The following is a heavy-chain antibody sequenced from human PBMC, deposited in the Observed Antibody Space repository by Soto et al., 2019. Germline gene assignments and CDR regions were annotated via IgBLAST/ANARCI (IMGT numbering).Heavy chain of an antibody. CDR3: ARAAPVYYDSSCYYYLHGAYGMDV. CDR2: INPSGGST. V-gene: IGHV1-46*01. CDR1: GYTFTSYD. D-gene: IGHD3-22*01. J-gene: IGHJ6*02. Sequence: ASVKVSCKASGYTFTSYDMHWVRQAPGQGLEWMGIINPSGGSTSYAKKFQGRVTMTRDTSTSTVYMELSSLRSEDTAVYYCARAAPVYYDSSCYYYLHGAYGMDVWGPGTTVTVSS.